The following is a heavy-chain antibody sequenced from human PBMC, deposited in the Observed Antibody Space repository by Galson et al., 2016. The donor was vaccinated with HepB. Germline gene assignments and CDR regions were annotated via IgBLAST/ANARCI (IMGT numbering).Heavy chain of an antibody. CDR2: IKSKTDGGTT. CDR1: GFTVSNNY. D-gene: IGHD2-2*01. V-gene: IGHV3-15*01. J-gene: IGHJ4*02. CDR3: TTDGWAGREPAGTY. Sequence: SLRLSCAASGFTVSNNYMRWIRQAPGKGLEWVGRIKSKTDGGTTDYAAPVRGRFTISRDDSKDTLFLQMNSLENEDTAVYYCTTDGWAGREPAGTYCGQGTLVTVSS.